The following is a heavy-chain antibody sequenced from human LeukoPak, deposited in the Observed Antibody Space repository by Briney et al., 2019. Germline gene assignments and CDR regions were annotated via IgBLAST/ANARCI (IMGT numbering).Heavy chain of an antibody. CDR2: IYTSGST. CDR3: ARDLVVPAASDSGMDV. J-gene: IGHJ6*02. D-gene: IGHD2-2*01. V-gene: IGHV4-4*07. Sequence: PSETLSLTCTVSGGSTSSYYWSWIRQPAGKGLEWIGRIYTSGSTNYNPSLKSRVTMSVDTSKNQFSLKLSSVTAADTAVYYCARDLVVPAASDSGMDVWGQGTTVTVSS. CDR1: GGSTSSYY.